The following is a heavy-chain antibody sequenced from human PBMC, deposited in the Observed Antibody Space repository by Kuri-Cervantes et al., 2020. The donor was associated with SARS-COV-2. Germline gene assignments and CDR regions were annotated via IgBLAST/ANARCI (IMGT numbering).Heavy chain of an antibody. CDR2: IKQDGSEK. CDR3: ARCIVEASSYFDV. V-gene: IGHV3-7*01. J-gene: IGHJ4*02. CDR1: GFTFSSYW. Sequence: GESLKISCAASGFTFSSYWMSWVRQAPGKGLEWVANIKQDGSEKYYVDSVKGRFTISRDSAKNSLYLQMNSLRAEDTAVYYCARCIVEASSYFDVWGQGVLVTVSS. D-gene: IGHD1-26*01.